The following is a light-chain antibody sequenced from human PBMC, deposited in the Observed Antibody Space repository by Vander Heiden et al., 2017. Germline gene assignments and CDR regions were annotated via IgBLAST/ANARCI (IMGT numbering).Light chain of an antibody. CDR2: EVS. V-gene: IGLV2-14*01. Sequence: ALTQRASVSRPPGQSTTMSCTGTSSAVGGYNYVSCYQLHPGKAPNLMIYEVSNRPSGVSNRFSGSKSGNTASLTISGLQAEDEADYYCSAYTISSPSDVVFGGGTKLTVL. CDR3: SAYTISSPSDVV. CDR1: SSAVGGYNY. J-gene: IGLJ2*01.